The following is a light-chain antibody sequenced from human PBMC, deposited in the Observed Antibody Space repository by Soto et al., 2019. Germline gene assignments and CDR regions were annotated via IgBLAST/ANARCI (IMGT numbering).Light chain of an antibody. CDR2: ATS. V-gene: IGKV3-15*01. Sequence: EIVMTQSPATLSVSPGERASLSCRASQSVSSNLAWYQQKPGQTPRLLIYATSTRATGIPARFSGSGSGTEFTLTISSLQSEDFATYYCQQYNSYPPWTFGQGTKVEIK. CDR1: QSVSSN. CDR3: QQYNSYPPWT. J-gene: IGKJ1*01.